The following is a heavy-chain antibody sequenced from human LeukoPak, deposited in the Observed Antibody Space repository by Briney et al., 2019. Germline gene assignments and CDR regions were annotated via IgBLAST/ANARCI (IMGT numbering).Heavy chain of an antibody. CDR1: GFIFSTYG. J-gene: IGHJ4*03. V-gene: IGHV3-33*06. CDR3: AKGMGAYYDISGPFDY. CDR2: IWYDGSNK. Sequence: GGSLRLSCAASGFIFSTYGMHWVRQAPGKGLEWVTVIWYDGSNKYYADSVKGRFTISRDNSKNTLYLQMNSLRAEDTAVYYCAKGMGAYYDISGPFDYWGKGTTVTVSS. D-gene: IGHD3-22*01.